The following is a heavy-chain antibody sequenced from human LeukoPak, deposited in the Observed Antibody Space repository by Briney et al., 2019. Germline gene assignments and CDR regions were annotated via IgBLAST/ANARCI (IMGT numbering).Heavy chain of an antibody. CDR1: GGSISSYY. CDR2: IYYSGST. Sequence: SETLSLTCTVSGGSISSYYWSWIRQPPGKGLEWIGYIYYSGSTNYNPSLKSRVTMSVDTSKNQFSLKLSSVTAADTAVYYCARGGIPAALVGWFDPWGQGTLVTVSS. J-gene: IGHJ5*02. CDR3: ARGGIPAALVGWFDP. V-gene: IGHV4-59*12. D-gene: IGHD2-2*01.